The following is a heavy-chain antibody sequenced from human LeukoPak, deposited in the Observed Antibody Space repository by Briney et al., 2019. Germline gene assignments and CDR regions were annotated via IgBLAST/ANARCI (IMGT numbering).Heavy chain of an antibody. V-gene: IGHV4-59*01. D-gene: IGHD1/OR15-1a*01. CDR2: IYYSGST. J-gene: IGHJ6*03. Sequence: PWETLSLTCTVSGGSISSYYWSWIRQPPGKGLEWIGYIYYSGSTNYNPSLKSRVTISVDKSKNQFSLKLSSVTAADTAVYYCAKQHDSYYYYYIDVWGSGTTVTVSS. CDR3: AKQHDSYYYYYIDV. CDR1: GGSISSYY.